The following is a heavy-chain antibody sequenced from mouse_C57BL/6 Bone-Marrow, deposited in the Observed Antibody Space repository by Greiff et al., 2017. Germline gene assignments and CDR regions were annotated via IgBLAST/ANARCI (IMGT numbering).Heavy chain of an antibody. CDR1: GYAFSSSW. D-gene: IGHD2-3*01. V-gene: IGHV1-82*01. Sequence: VKLQESGPELVKPGASVKISCKASGYAFSSSWMNWVKQRPGKGLEWIGRIYPGDGDTNYNGKFKGKATLTADKSSSTAYMQLSSLTSEDSAVYYCARVGWLLYFDYWGQGTTLTVSS. CDR2: IYPGDGDT. CDR3: ARVGWLLYFDY. J-gene: IGHJ2*01.